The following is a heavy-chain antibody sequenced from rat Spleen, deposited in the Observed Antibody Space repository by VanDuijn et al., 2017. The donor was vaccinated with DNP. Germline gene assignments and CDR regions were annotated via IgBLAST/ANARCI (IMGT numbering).Heavy chain of an antibody. J-gene: IGHJ2*01. CDR1: GFSLASYT. D-gene: IGHD4-3*01. CDR2: IWSSGGT. Sequence: QVQLKESGPGLVQPSQTLSLTCTVSGFSLASYTVSGVRQPPGKGLEWLGVIWSSGGTDYNSAIKSRLSISRDTSKSQVFLNMNSLQTEDTAMYFCARFIAGYYVDYWGQGVMVTVSS. CDR3: ARFIAGYYVDY. V-gene: IGHV2-15*01.